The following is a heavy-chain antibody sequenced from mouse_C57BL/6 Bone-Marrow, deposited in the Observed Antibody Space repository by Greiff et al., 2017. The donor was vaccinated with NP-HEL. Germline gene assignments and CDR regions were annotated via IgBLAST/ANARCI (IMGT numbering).Heavy chain of an antibody. J-gene: IGHJ3*01. CDR2: IWSGGST. Sequence: QVQLQQSGPGLVQPSQRLSITCTVSGFSFTSYGVHWVRQSPGKGLEWLGVIWSGGSTDYNAAFISRLSISKDNSESQVFFKMTSLQADDTAIYYCASRKTAQASWFAYWGQGTLVTVSA. D-gene: IGHD3-2*02. CDR1: GFSFTSYG. CDR3: ASRKTAQASWFAY. V-gene: IGHV2-2*01.